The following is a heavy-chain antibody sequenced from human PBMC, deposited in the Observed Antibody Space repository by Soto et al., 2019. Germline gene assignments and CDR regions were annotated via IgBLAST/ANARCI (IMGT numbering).Heavy chain of an antibody. D-gene: IGHD3-22*01. J-gene: IGHJ5*02. Sequence: PSETLSLTCGVSGYSISSGYYWGWIGEPPGKGLEWIGSIYHSGNIYYNPSLKRRVTISVDTAKNQFSLKLSSVTAADTAVYYCARATYYYDSSGYSEEGWFDPWSQG. V-gene: IGHV4-38-2*01. CDR1: GYSISSGYY. CDR2: IYHSGNI. CDR3: ARATYYYDSSGYSEEGWFDP.